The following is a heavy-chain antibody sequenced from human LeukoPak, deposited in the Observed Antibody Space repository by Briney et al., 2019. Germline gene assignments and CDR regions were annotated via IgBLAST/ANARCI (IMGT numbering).Heavy chain of an antibody. CDR2: SRPEGTTT. CDR1: GFTFSTYW. Sequence: GGSLRLSCAASGFTFSTYWMHWVRQAPGKGLVWVARSRPEGTTTAYADSVKGRFTISRDNAKNTLFLQMNSLSAEDTAVYYCARDLDWILFDYWGQGTLVTVSS. J-gene: IGHJ4*02. V-gene: IGHV3-74*03. D-gene: IGHD3-9*01. CDR3: ARDLDWILFDY.